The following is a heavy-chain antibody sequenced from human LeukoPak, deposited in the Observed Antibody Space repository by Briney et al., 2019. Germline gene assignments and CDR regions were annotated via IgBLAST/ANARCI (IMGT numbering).Heavy chain of an antibody. CDR2: IYYSGST. V-gene: IGHV4-59*01. CDR1: GGSISSYY. CDR3: ARVSSSGWYRSNWFDP. Sequence: PSETLSLTCTVSGGSISSYYWSWIRQPPGKGLEWIGYIYYSGSTNYNPSLKSRVTISVDTSKNQFSLKLSSVTAADTAVYYCARVSSSGWYRSNWFDPWGQGTLVTVSS. D-gene: IGHD6-19*01. J-gene: IGHJ5*02.